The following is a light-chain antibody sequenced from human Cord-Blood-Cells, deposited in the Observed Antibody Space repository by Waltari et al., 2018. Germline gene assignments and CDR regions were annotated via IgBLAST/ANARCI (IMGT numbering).Light chain of an antibody. V-gene: IGKV3-11*01. CDR3: QQRSNWPT. Sequence: LSLSPGERATLSCRASQSVSSYLAWYQQTPGQAPRLLIYDASNRATGIPARFSGSGSGTDFTLTISSLEPEDFAVYYFQQRSNWPTFGGGTKVEIK. J-gene: IGKJ4*01. CDR1: QSVSSY. CDR2: DAS.